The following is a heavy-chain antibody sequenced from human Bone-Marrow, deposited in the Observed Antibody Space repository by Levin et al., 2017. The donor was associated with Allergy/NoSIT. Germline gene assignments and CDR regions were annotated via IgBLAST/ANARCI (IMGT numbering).Heavy chain of an antibody. J-gene: IGHJ6*02. V-gene: IGHV3-23*01. D-gene: IGHD3-3*01. CDR3: AKGVDVEWLFYYGMDV. CDR1: GFTFSSYA. CDR2: ISGSGGST. Sequence: GESLKISCAASGFTFSSYAMSWVRQAPGKGLEWVSAISGSGGSTFYADSVKGRFTISRDNSKNTLYLQMNSLRAEDTAVYSCAKGVDVEWLFYYGMDVWGQGTTVTVSS.